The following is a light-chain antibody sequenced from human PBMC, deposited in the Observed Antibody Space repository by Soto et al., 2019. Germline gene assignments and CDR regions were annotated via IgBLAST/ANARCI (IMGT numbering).Light chain of an antibody. CDR2: DTS. J-gene: IGKJ5*01. CDR3: QQHSTLIT. CDR1: QSVSTY. V-gene: IGKV3-11*01. Sequence: EIVLTQSPATLSLSPGQRATLSCRASQSVSTYLAWYQQKPGQAPRLFIYDTSKRANGIPARFSGSGSGTDFTLCISSLEPEDFAVYYCQQHSTLITFGQGTRLEI.